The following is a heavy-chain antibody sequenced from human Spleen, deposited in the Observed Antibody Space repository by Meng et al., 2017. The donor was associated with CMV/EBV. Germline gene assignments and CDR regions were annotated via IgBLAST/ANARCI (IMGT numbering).Heavy chain of an antibody. V-gene: IGHV4-38-2*02. CDR1: GDSISYSYF. CDR3: ARTGGVAEYFHH. Sequence: CTVSGDSISYSYFWGWIRQPPGEGLEWIGHIYYTGDSYYNPSLRSRVTISVDPSKKQFSLNLRSVTAADTAVYYCARTGGVAEYFHHWGQGTLVTVSS. J-gene: IGHJ1*01. CDR2: IYYTGDS. D-gene: IGHD3-10*01.